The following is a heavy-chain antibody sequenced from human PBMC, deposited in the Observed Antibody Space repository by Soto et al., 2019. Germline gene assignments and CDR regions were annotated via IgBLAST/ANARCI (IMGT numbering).Heavy chain of an antibody. J-gene: IGHJ4*02. Sequence: GGSLRLSCAASGFTFCSYWMTWLRQAPGKGLGWVANINPDGSAKYYVDSVKGRFTISRDNAKNSLYLQMNSLRVEDTAVYYCAKDLRFLEWLSLVGSYYFDYWGQGTLVTVSS. CDR3: AKDLRFLEWLSLVGSYYFDY. V-gene: IGHV3-7*01. CDR2: INPDGSAK. CDR1: GFTFCSYW. D-gene: IGHD3-3*01.